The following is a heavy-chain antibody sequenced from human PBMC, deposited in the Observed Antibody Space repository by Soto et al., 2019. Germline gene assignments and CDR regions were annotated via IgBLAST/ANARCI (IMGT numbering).Heavy chain of an antibody. CDR2: ISHKGNS. CDR1: GGSTNSGAYY. V-gene: IGHV4-31*03. CDR3: ARVSATGTRWFDP. J-gene: IGHJ5*02. Sequence: QVQLQESGPGLVKPSQTLSLTCTVSGGSTNSGAYYWGWVRQPPGKCLEWIGYISHKGNSYNNPSLKSRVTISLETSKNQFSLNLTSVTAADTAVYYCARVSATGTRWFDPWGQGTLVTVSS. D-gene: IGHD3-10*01.